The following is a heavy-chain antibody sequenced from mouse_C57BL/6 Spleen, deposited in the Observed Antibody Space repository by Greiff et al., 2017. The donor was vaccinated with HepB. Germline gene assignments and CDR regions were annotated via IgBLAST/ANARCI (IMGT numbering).Heavy chain of an antibody. CDR3: ARKFYYDYAMDY. CDR1: GYTFTSYG. V-gene: IGHV1-81*01. CDR2: IYPRSGNT. Sequence: VQLQQSGAELARPGASVKLSCKASGYTFTSYGISWVKQRTGQGLEWIGEIYPRSGNTYYNEKFKGKATLTADKSSSTAYMELRSLTSEDSAVYFCARKFYYDYAMDYWGQGTSVTVSS. J-gene: IGHJ4*01. D-gene: IGHD2-4*01.